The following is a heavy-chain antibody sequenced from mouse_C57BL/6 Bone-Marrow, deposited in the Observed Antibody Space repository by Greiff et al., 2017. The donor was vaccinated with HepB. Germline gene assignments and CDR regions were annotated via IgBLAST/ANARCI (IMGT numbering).Heavy chain of an antibody. J-gene: IGHJ2*01. D-gene: IGHD1-1*01. CDR2: IGPGSGST. Sequence: QVQLQQSGAELVKPGASVKISCKASGYTFTDHYINWVKQRPGQGLEWIGKIGPGSGSTYYNEKFKGKATLTADKSSSTAYMQLSSLTSEDSAVYFCASPDGSSYFDYWGQGTTLTVSS. CDR1: GYTFTDHY. V-gene: IGHV1-77*01. CDR3: ASPDGSSYFDY.